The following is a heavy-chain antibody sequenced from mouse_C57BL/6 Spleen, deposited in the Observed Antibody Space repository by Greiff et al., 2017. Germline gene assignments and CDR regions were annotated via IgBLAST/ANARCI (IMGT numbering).Heavy chain of an antibody. D-gene: IGHD1-1*01. CDR2: INPSSGYT. V-gene: IGHV1-4*01. CDR1: GYTFTSYT. Sequence: VHLVESGAELARPGASVKMSCKASGYTFTSYTMHWVKQRPGQGLEWIGYINPSSGYTKYNQKFKDKATLTADKSSSTAYMQLSSLTSEDSAVYYCARHGSSSYYAMDYWGQGTSVTVSS. CDR3: ARHGSSSYYAMDY. J-gene: IGHJ4*01.